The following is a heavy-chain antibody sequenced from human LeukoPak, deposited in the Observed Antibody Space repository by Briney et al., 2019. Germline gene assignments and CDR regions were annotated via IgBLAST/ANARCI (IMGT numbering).Heavy chain of an antibody. CDR2: INHSGST. V-gene: IGHV4-34*01. J-gene: IGHJ4*02. D-gene: IGHD6-19*01. CDR3: ARGDTLYSSGWAYYFDY. CDR1: GGSFSGYY. Sequence: SETLSLTCAVYGGSFSGYYWSWIRQPPGKGLEWIGEINHSGSTNYNPSLKSRVTISVDTSKNQFSLKLSSVTAADTAVYYYARGDTLYSSGWAYYFDYWGQGTLVTVSS.